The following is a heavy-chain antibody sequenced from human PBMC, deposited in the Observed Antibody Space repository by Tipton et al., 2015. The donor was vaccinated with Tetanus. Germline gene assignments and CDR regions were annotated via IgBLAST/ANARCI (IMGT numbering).Heavy chain of an antibody. J-gene: IGHJ4*02. CDR3: ARQKGY. CDR1: GYTFTNAW. CDR2: IYPGGSST. V-gene: IGHV5-51*01. Sequence: QSGPEVKKPGESLKISCQGSGYTFTNAWIGWVRQMPGKGLEWMGVIYPGGSSTIYSPSFQDLVTISVDKSINTTYLRWTSLKASDSAMYYCARQKGYWGQGTLVTVSS.